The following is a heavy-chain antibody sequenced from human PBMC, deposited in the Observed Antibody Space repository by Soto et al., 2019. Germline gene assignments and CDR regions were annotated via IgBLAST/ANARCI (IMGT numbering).Heavy chain of an antibody. CDR3: AGGFDWLLSPYYYYGMDV. CDR1: GFTFTSSA. D-gene: IGHD3-9*01. Sequence: ASVKVSCKASGFTFTSSAMQWVRQARGQRLEWIGWIVVGSGNTNYAQKFQERVTITRDMSTSTAYMELSSLRSEDTAVYYCAGGFDWLLSPYYYYGMDVWGQGTTVTVSS. CDR2: IVVGSGNT. V-gene: IGHV1-58*02. J-gene: IGHJ6*02.